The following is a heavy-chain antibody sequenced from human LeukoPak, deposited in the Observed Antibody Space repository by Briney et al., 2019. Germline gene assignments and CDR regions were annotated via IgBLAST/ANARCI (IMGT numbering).Heavy chain of an antibody. CDR2: INSDGSTT. V-gene: IGHV3-74*01. CDR3: AKEDLHYYYMDV. Sequence: PGGSLRLSCAASGFTFSSYWMHWVRQAPGKGLVWVSRINSDGSTTSYADSVKGRFTISRDNAKNTLYLQMNSLRAEDTALYYCAKEDLHYYYMDVWGKGTTVTISS. J-gene: IGHJ6*03. CDR1: GFTFSSYW.